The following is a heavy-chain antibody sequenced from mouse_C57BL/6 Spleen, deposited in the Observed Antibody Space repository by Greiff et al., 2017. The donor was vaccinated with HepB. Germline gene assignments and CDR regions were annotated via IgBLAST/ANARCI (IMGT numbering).Heavy chain of an antibody. D-gene: IGHD1-1*01. V-gene: IGHV1-64*01. CDR1: GYTFTSYW. J-gene: IGHJ1*03. Sequence: VQLQQPGAELVKPGASVKLSCKASGYTFTSYWMHWVKQRPGQGLEWIGMIHPNSGSTNYNEKFKSKATLTVDKSSSTAYMQLSSLTSEDSAVYYCASSSYGSRSLYWYFDVWGTGTTVTVSS. CDR3: ASSSYGSRSLYWYFDV. CDR2: IHPNSGST.